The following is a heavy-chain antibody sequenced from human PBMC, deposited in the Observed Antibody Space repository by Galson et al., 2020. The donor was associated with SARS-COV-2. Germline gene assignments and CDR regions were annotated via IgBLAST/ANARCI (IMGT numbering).Heavy chain of an antibody. V-gene: IGHV2-5*01. J-gene: IGHJ4*01. CDR3: ARSPGWGHRRDY. D-gene: IGHD2-21*02. CDR1: GFSLDSGGVS. CDR2: IYWNDDK. Sequence: SGPTLVKPTQTLTLTCTFSGFSLDSGGVSVGWIRQPPGKALEWLTYIYWNDDKRYSPSLKSRLTVTKDTSRNQVVLTMTNMAPVDTATYYGARSPGWGHRRDYWGRGILVAVSS.